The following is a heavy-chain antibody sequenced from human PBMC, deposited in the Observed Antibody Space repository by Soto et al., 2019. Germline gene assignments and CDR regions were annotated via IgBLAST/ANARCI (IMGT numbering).Heavy chain of an antibody. CDR1: GGTFGSYA. Sequence: QVQLVQSGAEVKKPGSSVKVSCKASGGTFGSYAISWVRQAPGQGLEWMGGIIPIPGTANYAQKFQGRVTIAAEESTSIAYMELRSLRCEDSAVYYCARSQGSSTSLGISFDHCYGMEVWGQGTAVTVSS. CDR3: ARSQGSSTSLGISFDHCYGMEV. V-gene: IGHV1-69*01. J-gene: IGHJ6*02. CDR2: IIPIPGTA. D-gene: IGHD2-2*01.